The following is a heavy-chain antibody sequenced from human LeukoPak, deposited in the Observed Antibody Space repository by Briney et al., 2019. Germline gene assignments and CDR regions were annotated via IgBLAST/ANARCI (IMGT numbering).Heavy chain of an antibody. J-gene: IGHJ4*02. CDR2: INPSGGFT. CDR1: GYTFTSYY. CDR3: AVEPNSWYSR. V-gene: IGHV1-46*01. Sequence: ASVKVSCKASGYTFTSYYMHWVRQAPGRGLEWMGIINPSGGFTSYAQKFQGRVTMTRDTSTSTVYMELSSLRSEDTAVYYCAVEPNSWYSRWGQGTLVAVSS. D-gene: IGHD6-13*01.